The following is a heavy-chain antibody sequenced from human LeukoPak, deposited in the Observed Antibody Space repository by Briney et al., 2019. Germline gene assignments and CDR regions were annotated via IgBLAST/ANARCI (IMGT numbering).Heavy chain of an antibody. CDR3: ARALGYSYASDY. D-gene: IGHD5-18*01. J-gene: IGHJ4*02. CDR1: GFTFDDYG. V-gene: IGHV3-20*04. Sequence: PGGSLSLSCAASGFTFDDYGMSWVRHAPGKGLEWVSGINWNGGSTGYADSVKGRFTISRDNAKNSLYLQMNSLRAEDTALYYCARALGYSYASDYWGQGTLVTVSS. CDR2: INWNGGST.